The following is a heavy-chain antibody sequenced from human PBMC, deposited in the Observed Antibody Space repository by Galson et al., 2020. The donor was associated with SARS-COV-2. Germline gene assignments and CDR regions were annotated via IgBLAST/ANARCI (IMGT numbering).Heavy chain of an antibody. CDR2: IIPIFGTP. Sequence: SVKVSCKASGGTFFSYVISWVRQAPGQGLEWMGGIIPIFGTPNYAQKFQGRVTITADESTSTAYMELSRLRSEDTAVYFCARGGWWRGESCPSRPYYFYAMDVWGRGNTVPVS. CDR3: ARGGWWRGESCPSRPYYFYAMDV. D-gene: IGHD2-21*01. V-gene: IGHV1-69*13. J-gene: IGHJ6*02. CDR1: GGTFFSYV.